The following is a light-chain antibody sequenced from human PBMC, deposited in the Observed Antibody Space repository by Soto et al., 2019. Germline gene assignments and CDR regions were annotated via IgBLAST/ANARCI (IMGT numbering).Light chain of an antibody. CDR3: QPYATSPS. Sequence: EIVLTQSPCTLSLFPGERATLSCRASLSISGSYLAWYQQKPGQAPRLLIYAASTRATVIPDRFSGSGSGTDFTLTITTLEPEDFAVYYCQPYATSPSFGHGTNLDIK. CDR1: LSISGSY. J-gene: IGKJ3*01. V-gene: IGKV3-20*01. CDR2: AAS.